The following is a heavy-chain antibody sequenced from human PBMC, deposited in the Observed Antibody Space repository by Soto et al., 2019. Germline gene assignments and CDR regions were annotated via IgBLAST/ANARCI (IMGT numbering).Heavy chain of an antibody. D-gene: IGHD5-12*01. V-gene: IGHV1-69*04. Sequence: SVKVSCKASGGTFSSYTISWVRQAPGQGLEWMGRIIPILGIANYAQKFQGRVTITADKSTSTAYMELSSLRSEDTALYYCAREDIVATTVYYFDYWGQGTLVTVSS. CDR2: IIPILGIA. CDR1: GGTFSSYT. CDR3: AREDIVATTVYYFDY. J-gene: IGHJ4*02.